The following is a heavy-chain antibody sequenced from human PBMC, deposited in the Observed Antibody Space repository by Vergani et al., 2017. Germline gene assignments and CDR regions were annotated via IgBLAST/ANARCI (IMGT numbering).Heavy chain of an antibody. CDR2: INHSGST. V-gene: IGHV4-34*01. Sequence: QVQLQQWGAGLLTPSETLSLTCAVYGGSFSGYYWSWIRQPPGKGLEWIGEINHSGSTNYNPCLKSRVTISVDTSKNQFSLKLSSVTAADPAVYCCARGSLFDPWGQGTLVTVSS. CDR1: GGSFSGYY. CDR3: ARGSLFDP. J-gene: IGHJ5*02.